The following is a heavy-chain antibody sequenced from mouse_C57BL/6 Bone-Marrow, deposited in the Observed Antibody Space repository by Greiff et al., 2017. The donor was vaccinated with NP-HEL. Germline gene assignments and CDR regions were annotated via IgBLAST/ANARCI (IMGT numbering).Heavy chain of an antibody. CDR1: EYEFPSHD. V-gene: IGHV5-2*01. CDR2: INSDGGST. Sequence: EVKLQESGGGLVQPGESLKLSCESNEYEFPSHDMSWVRKTPEKRLELVAAINSDGGSTYYPDTMERRFIISRDNTKKTLYLQMSSLRSEDTALYYCARCSNYPYWYFDVWGTGTTVTVSS. D-gene: IGHD2-5*01. J-gene: IGHJ1*03. CDR3: ARCSNYPYWYFDV.